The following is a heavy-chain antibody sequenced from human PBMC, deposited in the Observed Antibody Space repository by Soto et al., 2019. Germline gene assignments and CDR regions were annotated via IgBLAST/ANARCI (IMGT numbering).Heavy chain of an antibody. J-gene: IGHJ4*02. CDR2: ISAYNGNT. V-gene: IGHV1-18*01. CDR1: GYTFTSYG. D-gene: IGHD3-16*02. Sequence: ASVKVSCKASGYTFTSYGISWVRQAPGQGLEWMGWISAYNGNTKYAQKLQGRVTMTTDTSTSTAYMELRSLRSDDTAVYYCARDLVTFGGFIVPAYWGQGTLVTAPQ. CDR3: ARDLVTFGGFIVPAY.